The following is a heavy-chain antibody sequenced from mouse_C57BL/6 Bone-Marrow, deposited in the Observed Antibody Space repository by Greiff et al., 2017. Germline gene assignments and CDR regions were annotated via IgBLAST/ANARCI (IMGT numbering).Heavy chain of an antibody. V-gene: IGHV1-69*01. Sequence: VQLQQSGAELVMPGASVKLSCKASGYTFTSYWMHWVKQRPGQGLEWIGEIDPSDSYTNYNQKFKGKSTLTVDKSSSTAYMQLSSLTSEDSAVYYCARDRYEYDVAWFAYWGQGTRVTVSA. CDR3: ARDRYEYDVAWFAY. J-gene: IGHJ3*01. D-gene: IGHD2-4*01. CDR2: IDPSDSYT. CDR1: GYTFTSYW.